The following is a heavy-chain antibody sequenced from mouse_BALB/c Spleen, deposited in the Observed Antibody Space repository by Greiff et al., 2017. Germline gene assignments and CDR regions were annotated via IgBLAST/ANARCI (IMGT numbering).Heavy chain of an antibody. CDR1: GYSITSDYA. D-gene: IGHD1-2*01. J-gene: IGHJ3*01. V-gene: IGHV3-2*02. CDR2: ISYSGST. CDR3: ARSEYYGYGGFAY. Sequence: EVQLVESGPGLVKPSQSLSLTCTVTGYSITSDYAWNWIRQFPGNKLEWMGYISYSGSTSYNPSLKSRISITRDTSKNQFFLQLNSVTTEDTATYYCARSEYYGYGGFAYWGQGTLVTVSA.